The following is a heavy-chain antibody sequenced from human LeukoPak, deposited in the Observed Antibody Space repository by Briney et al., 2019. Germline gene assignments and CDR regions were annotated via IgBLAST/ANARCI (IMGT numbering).Heavy chain of an antibody. J-gene: IGHJ4*02. CDR1: GASISGYY. CDR3: AILPSL. CDR2: IYNSVN. Sequence: SETLSLTCTVSGASISGYYWSWIRQPPGKGLEYIGYIYNSVNDYNPSLKSRVIISSGPSKNQFSLRLSSMTAADTAVYYCAILPSLWGQGTLVTVSS. V-gene: IGHV4-59*01.